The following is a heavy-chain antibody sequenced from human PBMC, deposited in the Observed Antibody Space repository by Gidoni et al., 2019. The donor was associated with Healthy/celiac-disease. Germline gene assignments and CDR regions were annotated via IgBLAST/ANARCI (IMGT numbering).Heavy chain of an antibody. J-gene: IGHJ4*02. D-gene: IGHD1-26*01. CDR2: ISGSGGST. CDR3: AKDPSGWEPLYYFDY. CDR1: GVTFSSYA. Sequence: EVQLLESGGGLVQPGGSLRLSCAASGVTFSSYAMSWGRQAPGKGLEWVSAISGSGGSTYYADSVKGRFTISRDNSKNTLYLQMNSLRAEDTAVYYCAKDPSGWEPLYYFDYWGQGTLVTVSS. V-gene: IGHV3-23*01.